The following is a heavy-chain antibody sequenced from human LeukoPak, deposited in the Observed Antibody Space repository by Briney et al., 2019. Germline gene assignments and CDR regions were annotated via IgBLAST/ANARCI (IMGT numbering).Heavy chain of an antibody. J-gene: IGHJ4*02. Sequence: GGSLRLSCAASGFTFSHYGMHWVRQAPGKGLEWVALIRYDGTYTYYADSVKGRFTISRDDSVSTLYLQMNSLRAEDTALYYCARGGIDSSSWSFFDYWGQGSLVTVSS. D-gene: IGHD6-13*01. CDR1: GFTFSHYG. V-gene: IGHV3-30*02. CDR3: ARGGIDSSSWSFFDY. CDR2: IRYDGTYT.